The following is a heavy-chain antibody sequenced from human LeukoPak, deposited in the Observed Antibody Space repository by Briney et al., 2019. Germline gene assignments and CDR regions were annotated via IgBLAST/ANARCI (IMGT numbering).Heavy chain of an antibody. Sequence: GGSLRLSCAASGFTFSSYAMHWVRQAPGKGLEWVAVISYDGSNKYYADSVKGRFTISRDNSKNTLYLQMNSLRAEDTAVYYCARDLPSSGCPLDYWGQGTLVTVSS. CDR1: GFTFSSYA. D-gene: IGHD6-19*01. V-gene: IGHV3-30*04. CDR3: ARDLPSSGCPLDY. J-gene: IGHJ4*02. CDR2: ISYDGSNK.